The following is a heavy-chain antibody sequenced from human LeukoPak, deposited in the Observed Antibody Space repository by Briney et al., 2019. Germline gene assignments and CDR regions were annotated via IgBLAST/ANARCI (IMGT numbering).Heavy chain of an antibody. CDR1: GFTFSNHG. Sequence: PGGSLRLSCAASGFTFSNHGMHWVRRTPGKGLEWLAVIWFDGSTKYYADSVEGRFTISRDNSGNTVFLHMNSLRAEDTAFYFCARDRKTGSYYPDYWGRGTLVTVSS. CDR3: ARDRKTGSYYPDY. D-gene: IGHD3-10*01. J-gene: IGHJ4*02. V-gene: IGHV3-33*01. CDR2: IWFDGSTK.